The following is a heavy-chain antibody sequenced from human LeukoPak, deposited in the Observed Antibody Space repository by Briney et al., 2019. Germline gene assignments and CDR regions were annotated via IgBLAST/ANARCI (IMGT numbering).Heavy chain of an antibody. CDR2: IYHTGNS. J-gene: IGHJ4*02. Sequence: SETLSLTCTVSGGSINRNYWSWIRQPPGKGLEWIGYIYHTGNSNHNPSLKSRLTISVDTSKNQFSLKLSSVTAADTAVYYCAKYFAATGESHLDYWGQGSLVTVSS. D-gene: IGHD6-13*01. CDR3: AKYFAATGESHLDY. V-gene: IGHV4-59*08. CDR1: GGSINRNY.